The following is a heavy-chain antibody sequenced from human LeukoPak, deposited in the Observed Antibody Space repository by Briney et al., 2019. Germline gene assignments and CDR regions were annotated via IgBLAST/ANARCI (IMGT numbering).Heavy chain of an antibody. J-gene: IGHJ4*02. CDR2: IMPLFGTA. CDR3: ASNPSNDYGGNSVDY. V-gene: IGHV1-69*06. Sequence: ASVKVSCKTSGGTFNNSAISWVRQAPGQGLEWLGGIMPLFGTAGYAQKFQGRVTITADKSTSTAYMELSSLRSEDTAVYYCASNPSNDYGGNSVDYWGQGTLVTVSS. CDR1: GGTFNNSA. D-gene: IGHD4-23*01.